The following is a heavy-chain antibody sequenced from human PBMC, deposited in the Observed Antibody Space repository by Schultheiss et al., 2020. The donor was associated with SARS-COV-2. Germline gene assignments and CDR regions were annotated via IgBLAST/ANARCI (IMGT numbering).Heavy chain of an antibody. D-gene: IGHD3-10*01. CDR1: GGSFSGYY. CDR3: AKAPLGYYYYYMDV. V-gene: IGHV4-59*12. Sequence: SETLSLTCAVYGGSFSGYYWSWIRQPPGKGLEWIGYIYYSGSTNYNPSLKSRVTISVDTSKNQFSLKLSSVTAADTALYYCAKAPLGYYYYYMDVWGKGTTVTVSS. CDR2: IYYSGST. J-gene: IGHJ6*03.